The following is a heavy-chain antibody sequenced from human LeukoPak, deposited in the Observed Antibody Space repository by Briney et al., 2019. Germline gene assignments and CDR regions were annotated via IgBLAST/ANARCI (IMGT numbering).Heavy chain of an antibody. CDR3: ARRLTQYDCFDP. Sequence: SQTLSLTRAISGDSVSSNSVTWNWIRRSPSRGLEWLGRTYYRSTWYNDYAVSVGGRITVNPDTSKNQFSLHLNSVTPEDTAVYYCARRLTQYDCFDPWGQGILVTVSS. J-gene: IGHJ5*02. D-gene: IGHD2-2*01. CDR1: GDSVSSNSVT. V-gene: IGHV6-1*01. CDR2: TYYRSTWYN.